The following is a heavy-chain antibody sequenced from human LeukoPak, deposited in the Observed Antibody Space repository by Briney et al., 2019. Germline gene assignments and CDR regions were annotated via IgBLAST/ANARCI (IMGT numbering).Heavy chain of an antibody. D-gene: IGHD5-24*01. V-gene: IGHV1-2*02. CDR3: ARLDGTDSHFDF. J-gene: IGHJ4*02. CDR1: GYTFTGYY. CDR2: INPNSGDT. Sequence: GASVKVSCKASGYTFTGYYMHWVRQAPGQGLEWMGWINPNSGDTNYAQKFQGRVTMTSDTSITTAYMELNRLRSDDTAVYYCARLDGTDSHFDFWGQGTLVTVSS.